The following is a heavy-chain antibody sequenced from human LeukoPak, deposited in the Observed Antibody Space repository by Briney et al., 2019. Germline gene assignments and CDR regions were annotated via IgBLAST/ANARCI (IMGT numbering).Heavy chain of an antibody. D-gene: IGHD6-19*01. J-gene: IGHJ4*02. CDR1: GGSFSGYY. V-gene: IGHV4-34*01. CDR2: INHSGST. CDR3: ARDGAVAGTGGGLY. Sequence: SETLSLTCAVYGGSFSGYYWSWIXQPPGKGLEWIGEINHSGSTNYNPSLKSRVTISVDTSKNQFSLKLSSVTAADTAVYYCARDGAVAGTGGGLYWGQGTLVTVSS.